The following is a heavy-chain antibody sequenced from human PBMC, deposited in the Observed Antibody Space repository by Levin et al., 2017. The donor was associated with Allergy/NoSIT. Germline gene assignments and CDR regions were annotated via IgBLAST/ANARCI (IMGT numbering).Heavy chain of an antibody. V-gene: IGHV1-8*01. J-gene: IGHJ6*03. CDR3: ARGLDCSSTSCLRHYYYYYMDV. CDR1: GYTFTSYD. D-gene: IGHD2-2*01. Sequence: PEASVKVSCKASGYTFTSYDINWVRQATGQGLEWMGWMNPNSGNTGYAQKFQGRVTMTRNTSISTAYMELSSLRSEDTAVYYCARGLDCSSTSCLRHYYYYYMDVWGKGTTVTVSS. CDR2: MNPNSGNT.